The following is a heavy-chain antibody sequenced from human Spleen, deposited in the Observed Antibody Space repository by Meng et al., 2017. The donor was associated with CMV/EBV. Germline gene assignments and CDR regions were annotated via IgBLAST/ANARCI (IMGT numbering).Heavy chain of an antibody. J-gene: IGHJ4*02. D-gene: IGHD3-10*01. CDR2: IYDGRTT. CDR1: GASVSGGTYH. Sequence: QGQPQEWGPGLGKPSGTLYLTSTVSGASVSGGTYHWSWIRLPAGTELQWTGYIYDGRTTIYTPSLQSQVTISVDASKNRFSLKLSSVTTSDTAVYYCAKSRSSTRGVVDYWGQGTLVTVSS. CDR3: AKSRSSTRGVVDY. V-gene: IGHV4-61*10.